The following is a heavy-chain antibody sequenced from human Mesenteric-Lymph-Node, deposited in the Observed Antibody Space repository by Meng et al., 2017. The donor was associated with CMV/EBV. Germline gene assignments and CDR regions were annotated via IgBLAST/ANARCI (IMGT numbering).Heavy chain of an antibody. CDR2: IIPILGIA. Sequence: SVKVSCKASGGTFSSYAISWVRQAPGQGLERMGGIIPILGIANYAQKFQGRVTITADKSTSTAYMELSSLRSEDTAVYYCARDLVRKGDNYYYYYYGMDVWGQGTTVTVSS. CDR1: GGTFSSYA. CDR3: ARDLVRKGDNYYYYYYGMDV. J-gene: IGHJ6*02. V-gene: IGHV1-69*10. D-gene: IGHD1-1*01.